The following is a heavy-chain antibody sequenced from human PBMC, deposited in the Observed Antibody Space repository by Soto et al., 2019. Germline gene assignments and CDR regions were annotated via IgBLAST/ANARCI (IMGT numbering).Heavy chain of an antibody. CDR3: ARLKIPHDYGDVYAMDV. CDR1: GFTFRSYG. J-gene: IGHJ6*02. D-gene: IGHD4-17*01. Sequence: SGGSLRLSCAASGFTFRSYGMNWVRQAPGKGLEWVSYIRSSSSNIYYTDSVKGRFTISRDNSKNSLYLQMNSLRAEDTAVYYCARLKIPHDYGDVYAMDVWGQGTTVTVSS. V-gene: IGHV3-48*01. CDR2: IRSSSSNI.